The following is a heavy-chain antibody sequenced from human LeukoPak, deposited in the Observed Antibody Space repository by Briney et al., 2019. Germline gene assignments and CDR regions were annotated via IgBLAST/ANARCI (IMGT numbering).Heavy chain of an antibody. CDR2: ISSSGRTI. V-gene: IGHV3-11*04. D-gene: IGHD1-26*01. CDR3: ARGGSYYVYYYYGMDV. J-gene: IGHJ6*02. CDR1: GITFSDYY. Sequence: GGSLRLSCAASGITFSDYYMSWIRQAPGKGLEWVSYISSSGRTIYYADSVKGRFTISRDNAKNSLYLQMNSLRAEDTAVYYCARGGSYYVYYYYGMDVWGQGTTVTVSS.